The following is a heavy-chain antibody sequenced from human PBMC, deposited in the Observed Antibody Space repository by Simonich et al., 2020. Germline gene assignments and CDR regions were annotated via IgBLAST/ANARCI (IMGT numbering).Heavy chain of an antibody. D-gene: IGHD6-13*01. J-gene: IGHJ1*01. Sequence: QVQLQQWGAGLLKPSETLSLTCAVYGGSFSGYYWGWIRQPPGKGLGWIGENNHSESTNYNPSLKSRVTISVETSKNQFSLKLSSVTAADTAVYYCARGLRVAAAGTAFQHWGQGTLVTVSS. V-gene: IGHV4-34*01. CDR1: GGSFSGYY. CDR3: ARGLRVAAAGTAFQH. CDR2: NNHSEST.